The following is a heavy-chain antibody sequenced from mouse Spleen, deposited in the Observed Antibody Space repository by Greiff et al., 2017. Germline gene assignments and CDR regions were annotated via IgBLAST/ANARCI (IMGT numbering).Heavy chain of an antibody. V-gene: IGHV1-59*01. CDR1: GYTFTSYW. CDR2: IDPSDSYT. J-gene: IGHJ1*01. Sequence: QVQLQQPGAELVRPGTSVKLSCKASGYTFTSYWMHWVKQRPGQGLEWIGVIDPSDSYTNYNQKFKGKATLTVDTSSSTAYMQLSSLTSEDSAVYYCARLGLYYYGSSYGYFDVWGAGTTVTVSS. CDR3: ARLGLYYYGSSYGYFDV. D-gene: IGHD1-1*01.